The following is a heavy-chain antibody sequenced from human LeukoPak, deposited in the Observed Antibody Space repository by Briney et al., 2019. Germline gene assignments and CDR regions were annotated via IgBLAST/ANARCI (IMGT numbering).Heavy chain of an antibody. D-gene: IGHD6-13*01. CDR2: IYTSGST. CDR3: ARFTKDSSSSSGYYFDY. J-gene: IGHJ4*02. CDR1: GVSVTSYY. V-gene: IGHV4-4*07. Sequence: PSETLSLTCTVSGVSVTSYYWSWLRQPAGKGLEWIGRIYTSGSTSYNPSLRSRLTMSVDTSKNQFSLNLSSVTAADTVVYYCARFTKDSSSSSGYYFDYWGQGTLVTVSS.